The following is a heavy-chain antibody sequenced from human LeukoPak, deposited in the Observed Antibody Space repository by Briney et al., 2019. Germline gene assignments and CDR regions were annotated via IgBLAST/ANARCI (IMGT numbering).Heavy chain of an antibody. J-gene: IGHJ3*01. Sequence: GGSLRLSCAASGFTFSSYAMSWVRQAPGKGLEWVSGINWNGGSTGYADSVKGRFTISRDNAKNSLYLQMNSLRAEDTALYYWARDSSNQLLSLKVFDFGAQGTMVTVSS. CDR2: INWNGGST. CDR1: GFTFSSYA. D-gene: IGHD2-2*01. V-gene: IGHV3-20*04. CDR3: ARDSSNQLLSLKVFDF.